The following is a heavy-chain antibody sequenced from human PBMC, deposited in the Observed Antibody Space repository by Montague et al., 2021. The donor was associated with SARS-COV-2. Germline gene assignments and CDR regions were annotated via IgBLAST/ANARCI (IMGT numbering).Heavy chain of an antibody. D-gene: IGHD4-17*01. J-gene: IGHJ4*02. CDR1: GDSVWGNTAA. V-gene: IGHV6-1*01. CDR2: TNYRSKWNS. CDR3: VRDTGSAQAGFDA. Sequence: CAISGDSVWGNTAAWRWIRQSPSGDLEWLGGTNYRSKWNSDYATSVEGRISIDPDTSKNQFFLHLWSVTPEDTGVYYCVRDTGSAQAGFDAWGQGTLVTVSS.